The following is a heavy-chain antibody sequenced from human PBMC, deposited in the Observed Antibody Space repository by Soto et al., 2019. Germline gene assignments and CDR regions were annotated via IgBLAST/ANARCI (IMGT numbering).Heavy chain of an antibody. CDR1: GFTFENYA. J-gene: IGHJ6*02. D-gene: IGHD3-3*01. CDR3: AKDSWAIFGVPAGEYYAMDV. CDR2: ISGSGGTT. Sequence: EVQLLESGGAPVQSGGSLRLSCVASGFTFENYAMSLVRQAPGKGLEWVSAISGSGGTTYYSDSVKGRFTISRDNSKNTVYLQMNDLRVEDAAEYFCAKDSWAIFGVPAGEYYAMDVWGQGTTVTVSS. V-gene: IGHV3-23*01.